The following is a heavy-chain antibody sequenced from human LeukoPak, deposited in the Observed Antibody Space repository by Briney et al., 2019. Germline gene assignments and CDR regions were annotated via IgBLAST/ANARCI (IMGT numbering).Heavy chain of an antibody. CDR2: ISWSGGT. J-gene: IGHJ4*02. CDR3: VKDTSPTYYGYFDS. V-gene: IGHV3-43D*03. D-gene: IGHD3-10*01. CDR1: GFVFDDYA. Sequence: PGGSLRPSCEPSGFVFDDYAMHWIRQAPGRGLEWVSVISWSGGTSYADSVKGRFTVSRDNTKNSLFLHMNSLRPNDTALYYCVKDTSPTYYGYFDSWGKGTLLTVSS.